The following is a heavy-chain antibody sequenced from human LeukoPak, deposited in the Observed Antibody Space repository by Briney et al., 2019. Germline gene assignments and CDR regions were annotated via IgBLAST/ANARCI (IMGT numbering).Heavy chain of an antibody. CDR2: ISSSTSTI. D-gene: IGHD3-22*01. V-gene: IGHV3-48*01. J-gene: IGHJ3*02. CDR3: AKDWERGSSAYSATFDI. Sequence: GGSLRLSCAASGFTFSSYSMNWVRQAPGKGLEWISYISSSTSTIYYADSVKGRFTISRDNAKNSLYLQMNSLGTEDTALYYCAKDWERGSSAYSATFDIWGQGTMVTVSS. CDR1: GFTFSSYS.